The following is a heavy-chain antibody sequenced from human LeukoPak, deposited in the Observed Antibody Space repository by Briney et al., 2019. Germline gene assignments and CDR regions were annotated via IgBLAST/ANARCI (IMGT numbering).Heavy chain of an antibody. Sequence: SGPTLVNPTQTLTLTCTFSGFSLSTSGVGVGWIRQPPGKALEWLALIYWDDDKRYSPSLKSRLTITKDTSKNQVVLTMTNMDPVDTATYYCAHRGCTNGVCYFDYWGQGTLVTVSS. CDR2: IYWDDDK. CDR3: AHRGCTNGVCYFDY. D-gene: IGHD2-8*01. V-gene: IGHV2-5*02. J-gene: IGHJ4*02. CDR1: GFSLSTSGVG.